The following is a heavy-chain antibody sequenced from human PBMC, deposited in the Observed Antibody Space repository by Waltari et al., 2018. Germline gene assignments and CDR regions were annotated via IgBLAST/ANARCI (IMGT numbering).Heavy chain of an antibody. CDR3: APTAVSHDF. Sequence: TWFLQVPGRGLECVSGIGNGGGYKKYADSGKGRSTISRDSAKNSVYLQLNSLRAEDTSVYYWAPTAVSHDFWGQGTLVTVSS. J-gene: IGHJ4*02. D-gene: IGHD4-17*01. CDR2: IGNGGGYK. V-gene: IGHV3-21*01.